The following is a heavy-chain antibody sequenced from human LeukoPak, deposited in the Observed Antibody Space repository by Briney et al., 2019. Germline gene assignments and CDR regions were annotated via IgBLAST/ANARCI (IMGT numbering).Heavy chain of an antibody. D-gene: IGHD3-9*01. CDR1: GGSISSGSYY. CDR2: IYTSGST. CDR3: ARSPYYDILTGYYKARPNDAFDI. Sequence: PSETLSLTCTVSGGSISSGSYYWSWIRQPAGKGLEWIGRIYTSGSTNYNPSLKSRVTISVDTSKNQFSLKLSSVTAADTAVYYCARSPYYDILTGYYKARPNDAFDIWGQGTMVTVSS. J-gene: IGHJ3*02. V-gene: IGHV4-61*02.